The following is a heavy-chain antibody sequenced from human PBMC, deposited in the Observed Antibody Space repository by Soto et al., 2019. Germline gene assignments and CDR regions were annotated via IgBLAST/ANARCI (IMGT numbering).Heavy chain of an antibody. V-gene: IGHV3-13*04. CDR1: GFIFSSYD. Sequence: GGSLRLSCAASGFIFSSYDRHWVRQATGKGLEWVSAIGTAGDTYYPGSVKGRFTISRENAKNSFYLQMNSLRAGDTAIYYCARGAYNSGWYNLDYFYGLDVWGQGTTVTVSS. CDR3: ARGAYNSGWYNLDYFYGLDV. CDR2: IGTAGDT. J-gene: IGHJ6*02. D-gene: IGHD6-19*01.